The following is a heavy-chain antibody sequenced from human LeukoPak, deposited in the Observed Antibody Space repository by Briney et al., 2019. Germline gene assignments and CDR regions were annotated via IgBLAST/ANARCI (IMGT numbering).Heavy chain of an antibody. V-gene: IGHV3-30*02. D-gene: IGHD3-3*01. CDR3: AKEGLRFLEWLTYFDY. J-gene: IGHJ4*02. CDR1: GFTFSSYG. CDR2: IRYDGSNK. Sequence: GGSLRLSCAASGFTFSSYGMHWVRQAPGKGLEWVAFIRYDGSNKYYADSVKGRFTISRDSSKNTLYLQMNSLRAEDTAVYYCAKEGLRFLEWLTYFDYWGQGTLVTVSS.